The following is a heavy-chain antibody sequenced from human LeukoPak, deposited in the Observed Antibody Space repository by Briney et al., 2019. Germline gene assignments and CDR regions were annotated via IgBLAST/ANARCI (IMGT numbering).Heavy chain of an antibody. D-gene: IGHD3-3*01. V-gene: IGHV1-69*04. Sequence: GASVKVSCKASGGTFSSYAIIWVRQAPGQGLEWMGRIIPILGIANYAQKFQGRVTITADKSTSTAYMELSSLRSEDTAVYYCARAALDYDFWSGYDPQSYYGMDVWGQGTTVTVSS. J-gene: IGHJ6*02. CDR1: GGTFSSYA. CDR3: ARAALDYDFWSGYDPQSYYGMDV. CDR2: IIPILGIA.